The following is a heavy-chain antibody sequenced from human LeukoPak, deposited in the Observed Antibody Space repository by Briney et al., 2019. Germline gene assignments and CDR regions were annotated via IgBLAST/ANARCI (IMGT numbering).Heavy chain of an antibody. V-gene: IGHV4-4*07. CDR3: ARNYGSGSYSSFDY. CDR1: GASISSYY. CDR2: IYTSGST. Sequence: SETLSLTCTVSGASISSYYWSWIRQPAGKGLEWIGRIYTSGSTYCNPSLKSRVTVSVDTSKNQFSLNLSSVTAADTAVYYCARNYGSGSYSSFDYWGQGTLVTVSS. D-gene: IGHD3-10*01. J-gene: IGHJ4*02.